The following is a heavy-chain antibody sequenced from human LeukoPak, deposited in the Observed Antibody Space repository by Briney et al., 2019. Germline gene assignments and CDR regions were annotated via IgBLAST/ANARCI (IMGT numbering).Heavy chain of an antibody. CDR1: GYTFTGYY. CDR2: INPNSGGT. Sequence: GASVKVSCKASGYTFTGYYMHWVRQAPGQGLEWMGWINPNSGGTNYAQKFQGRVTMTRDTSISTAYMELSRLRSDDTAVYYCARAEGGRFRELLPLDYWGQGTLVTVSS. CDR3: ARAEGGRFRELLPLDY. V-gene: IGHV1-2*02. J-gene: IGHJ4*02. D-gene: IGHD3-10*01.